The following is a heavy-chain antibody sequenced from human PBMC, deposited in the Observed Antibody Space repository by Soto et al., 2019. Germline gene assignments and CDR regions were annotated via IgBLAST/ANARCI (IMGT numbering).Heavy chain of an antibody. CDR2: IKSKTDGGTT. CDR3: TTDILPSYYYDSSGYFEIAY. CDR1: GFTFSNAW. V-gene: IGHV3-15*01. Sequence: GGSLRLSCAASGFTFSNAWMSWVRQAPGKGLEWVGRIKSKTDGGTTDYAAPVKGRFTISRDDSKNTLYLQMNSLKTEDTAVYYCTTDILPSYYYDSSGYFEIAYWGQGTLVTVSS. J-gene: IGHJ4*02. D-gene: IGHD3-22*01.